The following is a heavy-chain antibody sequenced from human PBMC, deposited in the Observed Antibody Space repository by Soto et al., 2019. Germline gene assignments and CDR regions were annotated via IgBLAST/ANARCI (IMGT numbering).Heavy chain of an antibody. J-gene: IGHJ3*02. CDR1: GYTFTSYG. CDR2: ISAYNGNT. CDR3: ARTIPLPSIPIFGVVKGGHDAFDI. D-gene: IGHD3-3*01. Sequence: ASVKVSCKASGYTFTSYGISWVRQAPGQGLEWMGWISAYNGNTNYAQKLQGRVTMTTDTSTSKAYMALRSLRSDDTAVYYCARTIPLPSIPIFGVVKGGHDAFDIWGQGTMVTVSS. V-gene: IGHV1-18*01.